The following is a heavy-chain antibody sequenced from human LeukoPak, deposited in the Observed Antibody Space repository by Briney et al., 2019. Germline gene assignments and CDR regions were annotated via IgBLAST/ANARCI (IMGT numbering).Heavy chain of an antibody. D-gene: IGHD5-18*01. CDR1: GGSISSGGYS. CDR2: IYHSGST. Sequence: SETLSLTCAVSGGSISSGGYSWSWIRQPPGKGLEWIGYIYHSGSTYYNPSLKSRVTISVDRSKNQFSLKLSSVTAADTAVYYCARAPPGGYSYGFNYWGQGTLVTVSS. J-gene: IGHJ4*02. V-gene: IGHV4-30-2*01. CDR3: ARAPPGGYSYGFNY.